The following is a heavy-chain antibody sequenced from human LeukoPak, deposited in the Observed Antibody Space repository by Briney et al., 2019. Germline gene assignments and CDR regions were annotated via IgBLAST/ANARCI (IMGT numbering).Heavy chain of an antibody. CDR3: ARGGDFGDY. Sequence: PSETLSITCTVSGGSISSGGYYWSWIRQHPGKGLEWIGFLSYSGSTYYNPSLRTRVTTSVDTSKNQFSLKLSSVTAADTAVYYCARGGDFGDYWGQGTLVTVSS. CDR2: LSYSGST. D-gene: IGHD3-10*01. V-gene: IGHV4-31*03. CDR1: GGSISSGGYY. J-gene: IGHJ4*02.